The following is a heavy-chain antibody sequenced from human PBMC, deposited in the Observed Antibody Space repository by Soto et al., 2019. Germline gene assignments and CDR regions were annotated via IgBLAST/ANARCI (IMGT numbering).Heavy chain of an antibody. J-gene: IGHJ5*02. CDR3: AVTVTTYNWFDP. CDR2: IDPSDSYT. D-gene: IGHD4-17*01. V-gene: IGHV5-10-1*01. CDR1: GYSLTSYW. Sequence: GESLKISCKGSGYSLTSYWISRVRQMPGKGLEWMGRIDPSDSYTNYSPSFQGHVTISADKSISTAYLQWSSLKASDTAMYYCAVTVTTYNWFDPWGQGTLVTVSS.